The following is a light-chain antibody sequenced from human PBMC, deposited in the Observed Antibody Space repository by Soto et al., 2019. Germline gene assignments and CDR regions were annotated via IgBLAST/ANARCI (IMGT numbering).Light chain of an antibody. CDR2: EVS. J-gene: IGLJ1*01. V-gene: IGLV2-8*01. CDR1: SSDVGGYNY. Sequence: QSALTQPPSASGSPGQSVTISCTGTSSDVGGYNYVSWYQQYPGQAPKLMIYEVSKRPSGVPDRFSGSKSGNTASLTVSGLQTEDEAFYYCTSFGGSKNFLYVFGTGTKLTVL. CDR3: TSFGGSKNFLYV.